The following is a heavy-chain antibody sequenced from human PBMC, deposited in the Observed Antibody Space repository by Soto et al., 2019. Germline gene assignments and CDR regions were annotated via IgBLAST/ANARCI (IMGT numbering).Heavy chain of an antibody. Sequence: ASVKVSCKASGYTFFSYGISWVRQAPGQGLEWMGWISTYNGNTNYAQKLQGRVTMTTDTSTRTAYMELRSLRSNDTAVYYCARKSSSSSWFDPWGQGTLVTVSS. CDR1: GYTFFSYG. D-gene: IGHD6-6*01. J-gene: IGHJ5*02. CDR2: ISTYNGNT. CDR3: ARKSSSSSWFDP. V-gene: IGHV1-18*01.